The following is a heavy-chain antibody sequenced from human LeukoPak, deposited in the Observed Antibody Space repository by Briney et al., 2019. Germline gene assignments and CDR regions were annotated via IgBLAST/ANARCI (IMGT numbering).Heavy chain of an antibody. V-gene: IGHV4-4*07. CDR3: ARESKSYDGSGFYHDY. CDR1: GGSIRNYF. Sequence: PSETLSLTCSVSGGSIRNYFWSWIRQPAGKGLEWIGRVYTSGSTDYSPSLGSRVTMSVDTSRNQFSLKLTSVTAADTAVYYCARESKSYDGSGFYHDYWGQGTLVAVSS. D-gene: IGHD3-22*01. J-gene: IGHJ4*02. CDR2: VYTSGST.